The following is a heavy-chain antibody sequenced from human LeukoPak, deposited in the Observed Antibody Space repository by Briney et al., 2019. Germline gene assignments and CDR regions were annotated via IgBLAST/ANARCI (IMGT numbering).Heavy chain of an antibody. CDR3: ARDAYYYGSGSYYNVWGSDY. J-gene: IGHJ4*02. V-gene: IGHV3-7*01. D-gene: IGHD3-10*01. CDR1: GFTFSSYW. CDR2: IKQDGSEK. Sequence: SGGSLRLSCAASGFTFSSYWMTWVRQAPGKGLEWVANIKQDGSEKYYVDSVKGRFTISRDNAKNSLYLQMNSLRAEDTAVYYCARDAYYYGSGSYYNVWGSDYWGQGTLVTVSS.